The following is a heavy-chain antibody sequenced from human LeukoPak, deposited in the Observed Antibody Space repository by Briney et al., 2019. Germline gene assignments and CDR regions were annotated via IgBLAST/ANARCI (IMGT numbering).Heavy chain of an antibody. Sequence: GGSLRLSCAASGFTFSSYWMSWVRQAPGKGLEWVANIKQDGSEKYYVDSVKGRFTISRDNAKNSLYLQMNSLRAEDTAVYYCARDLRFPSPGTFDYWGQGTLVTVSS. CDR2: IKQDGSEK. CDR1: GFTFSSYW. CDR3: ARDLRFPSPGTFDY. V-gene: IGHV3-7*01. J-gene: IGHJ4*02.